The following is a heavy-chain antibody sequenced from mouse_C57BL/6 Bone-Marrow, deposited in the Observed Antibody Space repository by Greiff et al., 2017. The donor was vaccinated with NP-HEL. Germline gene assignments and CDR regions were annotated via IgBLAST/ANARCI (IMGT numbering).Heavy chain of an antibody. CDR2: IDPSDSYT. J-gene: IGHJ2*01. D-gene: IGHD2-2*01. V-gene: IGHV1-50*01. CDR1: GYTFTSYW. CDR3: ARERGYDGYFDY. Sequence: QVQLKESGAELVKPGASVKLSCKASGYTFTSYWMQWVKQRPGQGLEWIGEIDPSDSYTNYNQKFKGQATLTVDTSSSTAYMQLSSLTSEDSAVYYCARERGYDGYFDYWGQGTTLTVSS.